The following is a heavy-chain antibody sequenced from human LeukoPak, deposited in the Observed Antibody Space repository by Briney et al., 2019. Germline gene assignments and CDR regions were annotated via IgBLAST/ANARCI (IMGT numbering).Heavy chain of an antibody. CDR1: GFTFSSNY. D-gene: IGHD3-10*01. V-gene: IGHV3-53*01. CDR3: ARDLIGFGELLGY. Sequence: GGSLRLSCAASGFTFSSNYMSWVRQAPGKGLEWVSVIYSGGSTYYADSVKGRFTISRDNSKNTLYLQMNSLRAEDTAVYYCARDLIGFGELLGYWGQGTLVTVSS. CDR2: IYSGGST. J-gene: IGHJ4*02.